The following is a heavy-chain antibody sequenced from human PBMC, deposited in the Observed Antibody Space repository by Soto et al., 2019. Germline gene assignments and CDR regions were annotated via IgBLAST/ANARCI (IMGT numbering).Heavy chain of an antibody. Sequence: GGSLRLSCAASGFTFSSYGIHWVRQAPGKGLEWVAFISYDGGNKYYADSVKGRFTISRDNSKNTLFLQMNSLRAEDTAVYYCAKVMITFGGSRYGLDVWGQGTKVTVSS. D-gene: IGHD3-16*01. CDR1: GFTFSSYG. V-gene: IGHV3-30*18. J-gene: IGHJ6*02. CDR2: ISYDGGNK. CDR3: AKVMITFGGSRYGLDV.